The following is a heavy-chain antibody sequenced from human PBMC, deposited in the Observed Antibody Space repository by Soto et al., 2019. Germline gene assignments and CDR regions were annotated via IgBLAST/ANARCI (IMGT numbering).Heavy chain of an antibody. J-gene: IGHJ6*02. V-gene: IGHV4-39*01. CDR2: IYYSGYS. CDR1: GGSISSSSYF. D-gene: IGHD1-1*01. Sequence: SETLSLTCSVLGGSISSSSYFWGWIRQPPGKGLEWIGSIYYSGYSYYNPSLKSRVTISVDTSKNQFSLKLSSVTAADTAVYYCARVPTMGTTGADYYYYGMDVWGQGTTVT. CDR3: ARVPTMGTTGADYYYYGMDV.